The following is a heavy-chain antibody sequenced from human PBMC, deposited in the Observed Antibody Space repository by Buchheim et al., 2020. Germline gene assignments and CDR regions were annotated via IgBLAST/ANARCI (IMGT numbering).Heavy chain of an antibody. CDR3: SREDYYGMDV. Sequence: QEQLVQSGAEVKKSGASMKVSCKASGYIFTNFYVHWVRQAPGQGLEWMGLINCHDGSTDYAQKFQGRVTLTRDTSTNTVDMEVSSLRFEDTAIYYCSREDYYGMDVWGQGTT. V-gene: IGHV1-46*03. CDR2: INCHDGST. CDR1: GYIFTNFY. J-gene: IGHJ6*02.